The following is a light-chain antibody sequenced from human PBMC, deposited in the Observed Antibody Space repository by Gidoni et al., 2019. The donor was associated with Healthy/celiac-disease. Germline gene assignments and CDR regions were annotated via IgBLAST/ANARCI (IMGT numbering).Light chain of an antibody. CDR3: QQSYSTPFT. CDR2: AAS. J-gene: IGKJ5*01. V-gene: IGKV1-39*01. CDR1: QSISSY. Sequence: DIQLTQSPSSLSASVGDRVTITCRASQSISSYLNWYQQKPGKAPKLLIYAASSLQSGVPSRFSVSGSGTDFTLTISSLQPEDFATYYCQQSYSTPFTFGQGTQLEIK.